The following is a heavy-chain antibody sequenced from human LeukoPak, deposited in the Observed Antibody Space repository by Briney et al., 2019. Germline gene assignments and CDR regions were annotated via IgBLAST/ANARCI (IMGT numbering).Heavy chain of an antibody. CDR1: GGSISSYY. D-gene: IGHD1-20*01. CDR3: ARQITGTERNWFDP. V-gene: IGHV4-59*08. J-gene: IGHJ5*02. Sequence: PSETLSLTCTVSGGSISSYYWSWIRQPPGKGLEWIGYIYYSGSTNYNPSLKSRVTISVDTSKNQFSLKLSSVTAADTAVYYCARQITGTERNWFDPWGQGTLVTVSS. CDR2: IYYSGST.